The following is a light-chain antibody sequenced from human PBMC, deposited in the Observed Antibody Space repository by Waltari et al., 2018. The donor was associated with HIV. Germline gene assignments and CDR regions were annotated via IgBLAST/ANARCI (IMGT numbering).Light chain of an antibody. J-gene: IGKJ1*01. V-gene: IGKV3-15*01. CDR3: QQYKTWPLT. CDR2: GAS. CDR1: QNVFSD. Sequence: ETVMTQSPGTLSVPPGGRATLSCRASQNVFSDLAWYHQKPGQAPSLLLFGASKRATGVPARFSGSGSGTEFTLTITSLQSEDYGLYHCQQYKTWPLTFGQGTRVEIK.